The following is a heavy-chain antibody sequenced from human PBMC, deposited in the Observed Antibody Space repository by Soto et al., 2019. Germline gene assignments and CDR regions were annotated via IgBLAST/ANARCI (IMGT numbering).Heavy chain of an antibody. V-gene: IGHV5-10-1*01. CDR3: ARHLYYCGSGPRSYLDY. J-gene: IGHJ4*02. D-gene: IGHD3-10*01. CDR2: IDPSDSYT. Sequence: GESLKISCKGSGYSFTSYWISWVRQMPGKGLEWMGRIDPSDSYTNYSPSFQGHVTISADKSISTAYLQWSSLKASDTAMYYCARHLYYCGSGPRSYLDYWGQGTLVTVSS. CDR1: GYSFTSYW.